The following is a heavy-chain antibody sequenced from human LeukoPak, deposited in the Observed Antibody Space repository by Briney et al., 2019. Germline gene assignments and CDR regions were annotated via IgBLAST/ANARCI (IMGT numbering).Heavy chain of an antibody. V-gene: IGHV3-23*01. J-gene: IGHJ3*02. D-gene: IGHD6-6*01. CDR1: GFTFSSYA. CDR3: AKDEKDYSSSSDAFDI. CDR2: ISGSGGST. Sequence: PGRSLRLSCAASGFTFSSYAMSWVRQAPGKGLEWVSVISGSGGSTYYADSVKGRFTISRDNSKNTLYLQMNSLRAEDTAVYNCAKDEKDYSSSSDAFDIWGQGTMVTVSS.